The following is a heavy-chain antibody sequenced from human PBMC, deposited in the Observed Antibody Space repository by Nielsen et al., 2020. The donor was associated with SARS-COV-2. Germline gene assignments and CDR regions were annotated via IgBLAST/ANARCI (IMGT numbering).Heavy chain of an antibody. CDR3: ARVGNYVWGSYRQGYFDY. Sequence: ASVKVSCRASGYTFTSYGISWVRQAPGQGLEWMGWISAYNGNTNYAQKLQGRVTMTTDTSTSTAYMELRSLGSDDTAVYYCARVGNYVWGSYRQGYFDYWGQGTLVTVSS. J-gene: IGHJ4*02. V-gene: IGHV1-18*01. D-gene: IGHD3-16*02. CDR1: GYTFTSYG. CDR2: ISAYNGNT.